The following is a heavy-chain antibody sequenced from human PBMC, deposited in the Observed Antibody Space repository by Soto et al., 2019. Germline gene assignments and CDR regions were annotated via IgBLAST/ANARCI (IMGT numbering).Heavy chain of an antibody. CDR1: GGSISSYY. CDR3: ARIVGATPFFDY. D-gene: IGHD1-26*01. J-gene: IGHJ4*02. CDR2: IYYSGST. V-gene: IGHV4-59*01. Sequence: SETLSLTCTVSGGSISSYYWSWIRQPPGKGLEWIGYIYYSGSTNYNPSLKSRVTISVDTSKNQFSLKLSSVTAADTAVYYCARIVGATPFFDYWGQGTLVTVSS.